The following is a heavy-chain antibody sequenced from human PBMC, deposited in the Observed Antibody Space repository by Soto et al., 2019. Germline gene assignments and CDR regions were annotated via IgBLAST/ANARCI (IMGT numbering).Heavy chain of an antibody. V-gene: IGHV3-21*01. CDR2: ISSSSSYI. D-gene: IGHD3-22*01. CDR3: ASHPRDSSGYWYYFDD. J-gene: IGHJ4*02. CDR1: GFTFSSYN. Sequence: EVQLVESGGGLVKPGGSLRLSCAASGFTFSSYNMNWVRQAPGKGLEWVSSISSSSSYIYYADSVKGRFTISRDNAKNSLYLQMNSLRAEDTAVYYCASHPRDSSGYWYYFDDWGQGTLVTVSS.